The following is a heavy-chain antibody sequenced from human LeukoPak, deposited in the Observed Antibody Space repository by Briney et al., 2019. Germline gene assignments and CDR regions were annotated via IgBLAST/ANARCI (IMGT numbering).Heavy chain of an antibody. J-gene: IGHJ4*02. V-gene: IGHV3-30*18. Sequence: GGSLRLSCAASGFTSSSYGMHWVRQAPGKGLEWVAVISYDGSNKYYADSVKGRFTISRDNSKNTLYLQMNSLRAEDTAVYYCAKDLRGHFDYWGQGTLVTVSS. D-gene: IGHD2-15*01. CDR3: AKDLRGHFDY. CDR2: ISYDGSNK. CDR1: GFTSSSYG.